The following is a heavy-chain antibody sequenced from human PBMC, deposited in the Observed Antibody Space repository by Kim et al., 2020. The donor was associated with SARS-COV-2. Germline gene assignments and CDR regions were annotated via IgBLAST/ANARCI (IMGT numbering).Heavy chain of an antibody. J-gene: IGHJ4*02. V-gene: IGHV3-23*01. D-gene: IGHD3-22*01. CDR3: VTVAQKFASDRNF. CDR2: ILYHSGTT. CDR1: GFAFDTYA. Sequence: GGSLRLSCAASGFAFDTYAMSWVRQAPGKGLEWVSAILYHSGTTYYADSVKGRFTISRDNSKNMLYLLMDSLRAEDTAVYYCVTVAQKFASDRNFWGQGTLVTVSS.